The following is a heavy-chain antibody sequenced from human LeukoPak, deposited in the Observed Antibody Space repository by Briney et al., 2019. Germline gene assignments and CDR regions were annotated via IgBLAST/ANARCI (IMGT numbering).Heavy chain of an antibody. CDR2: ISRSSSII. V-gene: IGHV3-48*01. CDR1: GFTFSSYT. J-gene: IGHJ6*03. Sequence: GGSLRLSCAASGFTFSSYTMNWVRQAPGKRLEWVSYISRSSSIISYADSVKGRFTISRDNAKNSLYLQMNSLRAEDTAVYYCARGYMDVWGKGTTVTVS. CDR3: ARGYMDV.